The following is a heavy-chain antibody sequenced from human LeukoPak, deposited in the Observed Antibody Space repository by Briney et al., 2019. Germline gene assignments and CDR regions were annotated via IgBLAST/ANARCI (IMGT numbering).Heavy chain of an antibody. Sequence: GESLKISCKGSGYSFTTYWIGWVRQMPGKGLEWMGIICPGDSDTRYSPSFQGQVTISADRSISTAYLQWRSLKASDTAMYYCASCGGDYACSNWGQGTLVTVSS. CDR1: GYSFTTYW. CDR3: ASCGGDYACSN. V-gene: IGHV5-51*01. D-gene: IGHD2-21*02. CDR2: ICPGDSDT. J-gene: IGHJ4*02.